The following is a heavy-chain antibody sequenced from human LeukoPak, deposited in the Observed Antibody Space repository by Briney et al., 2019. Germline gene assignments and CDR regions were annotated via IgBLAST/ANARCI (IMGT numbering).Heavy chain of an antibody. CDR1: GFTFSSYS. V-gene: IGHV3-21*01. CDR3: ARDRGYGIHGDYHY. D-gene: IGHD4-17*01. CDR2: ISSSSSYI. Sequence: GGSLRLSCAASGFTFSSYSMNWVRQAPGKGLEWVSSISSSSSYIYYADSVKGRFTISRDNAKNSLYLQMNSLRAEDTAVYYCARDRGYGIHGDYHYWGQGTLVTVSS. J-gene: IGHJ4*02.